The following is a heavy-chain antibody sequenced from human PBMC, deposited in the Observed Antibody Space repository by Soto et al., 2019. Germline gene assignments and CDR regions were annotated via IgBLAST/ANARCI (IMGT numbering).Heavy chain of an antibody. Sequence: GGSLRLSCAASGFTFSSYWMHWVRQAPGKGLVWVSRINSDGSSTSYADSVKGRFTISRDNAKNTLYLQMNSLRAEDTAVYYCARVAAAGTPLVYYYYYGMDVWGQGTTVTVSS. D-gene: IGHD6-13*01. V-gene: IGHV3-74*01. CDR3: ARVAAAGTPLVYYYYYGMDV. CDR2: INSDGSST. J-gene: IGHJ6*02. CDR1: GFTFSSYW.